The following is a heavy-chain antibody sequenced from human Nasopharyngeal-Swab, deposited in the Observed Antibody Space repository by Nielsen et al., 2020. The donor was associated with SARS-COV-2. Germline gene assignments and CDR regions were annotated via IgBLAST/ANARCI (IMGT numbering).Heavy chain of an antibody. Sequence: WERQAPGQGLEWMGWISAFNGHTNYAQKFQGRVTMTTDTYTSTAYMELRTLRSDDTAVYYCARGDSGSYSAYWGQGTLVTVSS. D-gene: IGHD1-26*01. V-gene: IGHV1-18*01. CDR2: ISAFNGHT. J-gene: IGHJ4*02. CDR3: ARGDSGSYSAY.